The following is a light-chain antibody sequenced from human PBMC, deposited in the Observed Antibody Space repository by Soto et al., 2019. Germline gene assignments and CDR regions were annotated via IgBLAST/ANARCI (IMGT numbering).Light chain of an antibody. V-gene: IGLV2-23*03. CDR1: SSDVGRYNL. J-gene: IGLJ2*01. CDR2: EGS. CDR3: CSYAGSSTVSVV. Sequence: QSALTQPASVSGSPGQAITISCTGTSSDVGRYNLVSWYQQHPGKAPKLMIYEGSKRPSGVSNRFSGSKSGNTASLTISGLQAEDEADYYCCSYAGSSTVSVVFGGGTKLTVL.